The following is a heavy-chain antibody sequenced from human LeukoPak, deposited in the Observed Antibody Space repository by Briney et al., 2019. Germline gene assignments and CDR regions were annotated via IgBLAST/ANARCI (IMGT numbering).Heavy chain of an antibody. Sequence: SETLSLSCTVSGGSLSSQYWSWIRQPPGKGLEWIGYIYYRGSTSYNPSLKSRVTISVDTSKNQFSLRLNSVTAADTAVYYCARDIISEYSKSHSHFDPWGQGTLVTVSS. CDR3: ARDIISEYSKSHSHFDP. D-gene: IGHD5-18*01. CDR1: GGSLSSQY. CDR2: IYYRGST. J-gene: IGHJ5*02. V-gene: IGHV4-59*11.